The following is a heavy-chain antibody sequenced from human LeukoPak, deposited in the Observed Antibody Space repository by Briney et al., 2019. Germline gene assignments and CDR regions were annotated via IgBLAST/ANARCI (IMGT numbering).Heavy chain of an antibody. CDR2: ISESGTGT. CDR1: RLPFSSYA. Sequence: PGGSLRLSCAASRLPFSSYAMSWVRQAPGKGLEWVSAISESGTGTYYADSVKGRFTISRDNSKNTLSLRMNSLRVEDTAVYYCAKDIAQGYTYGSIDQDYWGQGTLVTVSS. D-gene: IGHD5-18*01. J-gene: IGHJ4*02. V-gene: IGHV3-23*01. CDR3: AKDIAQGYTYGSIDQDY.